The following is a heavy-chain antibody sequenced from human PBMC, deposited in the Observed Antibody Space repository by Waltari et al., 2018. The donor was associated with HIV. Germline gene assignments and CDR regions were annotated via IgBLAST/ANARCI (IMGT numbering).Heavy chain of an antibody. J-gene: IGHJ4*02. D-gene: IGHD3-22*01. Sequence: QVQLVESGGGVVQPGRSLRLSCAASGFTFSSYALTWARQAPGKGLEWVAVISYDGSNKYYADSVKGRFTISRNNSKNTLYLQMNSLRAEDTAVYYCARDPYYYDSSGYLCYFDYWGQGTLVTVSS. CDR3: ARDPYYYDSSGYLCYFDY. CDR2: ISYDGSNK. CDR1: GFTFSSYA. V-gene: IGHV3-30-3*01.